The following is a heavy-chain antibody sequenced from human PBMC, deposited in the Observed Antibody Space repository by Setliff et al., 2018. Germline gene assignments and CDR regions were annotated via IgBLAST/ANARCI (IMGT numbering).Heavy chain of an antibody. Sequence: KTSETLSLTCAVYGGSFSGYYWSWIRQPPGKRLEWIGEIIHSGSTNCNPSLKSRVTISMDTSKNQFSLKVSSVTAADTAVYYCAREQWLDPPGYYYMDVWAKGTTVTVSS. D-gene: IGHD6-19*01. V-gene: IGHV4-34*12. J-gene: IGHJ6*03. CDR1: GGSFSGYY. CDR2: IIHSGST. CDR3: AREQWLDPPGYYYMDV.